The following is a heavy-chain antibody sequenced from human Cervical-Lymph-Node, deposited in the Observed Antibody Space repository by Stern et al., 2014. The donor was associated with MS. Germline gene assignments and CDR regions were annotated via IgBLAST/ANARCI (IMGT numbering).Heavy chain of an antibody. Sequence: QVQLVQSGAEVKKPGASVKVSCKASGYTFTSFGISWVRQAPGQGLEWVGWISAYNGNTNYAQKVQGRVTINPETSTGTAYLGLRSLASDDTAVYFCARSLGHCSGGSCPMDFDFWGQGTLVTVSS. J-gene: IGHJ4*02. D-gene: IGHD2-15*01. CDR1: GYTFTSFG. V-gene: IGHV1-18*01. CDR2: ISAYNGNT. CDR3: ARSLGHCSGGSCPMDFDF.